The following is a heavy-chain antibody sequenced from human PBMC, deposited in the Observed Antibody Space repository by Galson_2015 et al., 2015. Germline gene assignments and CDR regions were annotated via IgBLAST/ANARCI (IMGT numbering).Heavy chain of an antibody. Sequence: SLRLSCAASGFTVRSNYMSWVRQAPGKGLEWVSVIYSGGSTYYADSVKGRFTISRDNSKNTLYLQMNSLRAEDTAVYYCARDLTIYGDYVGAFDIWGQGTMVTVSS. CDR1: GFTVRSNY. D-gene: IGHD4-17*01. V-gene: IGHV3-53*01. CDR2: IYSGGST. J-gene: IGHJ3*02. CDR3: ARDLTIYGDYVGAFDI.